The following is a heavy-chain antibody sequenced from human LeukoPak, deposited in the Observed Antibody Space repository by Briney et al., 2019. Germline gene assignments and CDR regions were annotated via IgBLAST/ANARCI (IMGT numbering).Heavy chain of an antibody. D-gene: IGHD6-13*01. CDR2: IYYSGST. Sequence: SETLSLTCTVSGGSISSSSYYWGWIRQPPGKGLEWIGYIYYSGSTNYNPSLKSRVTISVDTSKNQFSLKLSSVTAADTAVYYCARVSSSWPYTLDYWGQGTLVTVSS. CDR1: GGSISSSSYY. CDR3: ARVSSSWPYTLDY. J-gene: IGHJ4*02. V-gene: IGHV4-61*05.